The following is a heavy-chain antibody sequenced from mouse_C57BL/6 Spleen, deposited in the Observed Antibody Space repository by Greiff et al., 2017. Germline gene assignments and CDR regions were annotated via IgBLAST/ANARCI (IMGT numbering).Heavy chain of an antibody. D-gene: IGHD1-1*01. CDR2: IWGVGST. J-gene: IGHJ3*01. Sequence: VQLKESGPGLVAPSHSLSITCTVSGFSLTSYGVDWVRQSPGKGLEWLGVIWGVGSTTYNSALKSRLSISKDNSKSQVVLKMHSLQTDDTAMYCCASRGYGSSSFAYGGQGTLVTVSA. CDR3: ASRGYGSSSFAY. V-gene: IGHV2-6*01. CDR1: GFSLTSYG.